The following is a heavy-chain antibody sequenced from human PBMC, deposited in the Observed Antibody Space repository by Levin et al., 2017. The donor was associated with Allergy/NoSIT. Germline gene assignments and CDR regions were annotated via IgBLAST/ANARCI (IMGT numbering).Heavy chain of an antibody. Sequence: SQTLSLTCTVSGGSISSSSYYWGWIRQPPGKGLEWIGSIYYSGSTYYNPSLKSRVTISVDTSKNQFSLKLSSVTAADTAVYYCARSPRRYGSARIDAFDIWGQGTMVTVSS. CDR2: IYYSGST. V-gene: IGHV4-39*01. CDR3: ARSPRRYGSARIDAFDI. J-gene: IGHJ3*02. CDR1: GGSISSSSYY. D-gene: IGHD3-10*01.